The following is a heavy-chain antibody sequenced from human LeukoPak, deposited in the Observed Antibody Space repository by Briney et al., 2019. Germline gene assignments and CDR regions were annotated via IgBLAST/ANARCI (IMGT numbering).Heavy chain of an antibody. J-gene: IGHJ4*02. D-gene: IGHD6-13*01. CDR3: AKEWPGISAFDF. V-gene: IGHV3-7*03. CDR2: IKGDGRGK. CDR1: GFPFSGDW. Sequence: HPGGSLRLSCAASGFPFSGDWMTWVRQAPGKGLQWVASIKGDGRGKYYVDSVKGRFTVSRDNAKKSLYLQMDSLRVEDMGMYYCAKEWPGISAFDFWGQGSLVTVSS.